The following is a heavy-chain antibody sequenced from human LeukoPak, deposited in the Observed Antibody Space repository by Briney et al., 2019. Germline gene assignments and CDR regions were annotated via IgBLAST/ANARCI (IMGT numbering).Heavy chain of an antibody. CDR2: ISSSSSYI. CDR3: ARGGY. Sequence: GGSLXXSXXXXXXXXXSXXMNWVRQAPGKGLEWVSSISSSSSYIYYADSVKGRFTISRDNAKNSLYLQMNSLRAEDTAVYYCARGGYWGQGTLVTVSS. CDR1: XXXXXSXX. V-gene: IGHV3-21*01. J-gene: IGHJ4*02.